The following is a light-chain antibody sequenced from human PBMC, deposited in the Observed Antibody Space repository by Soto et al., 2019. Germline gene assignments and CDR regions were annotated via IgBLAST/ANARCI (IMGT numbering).Light chain of an antibody. CDR1: SSDVGGYNY. CDR2: EVT. Sequence: QPVLAQPPSASGSPGQSVTISCAGTSSDVGGYNYVSWYQLHPGKAPKLIIYEVTKRPSGVPDRFSGSKSGNTASLTVSGLQTEDEADYHCCSYAGSNTVVFGGGTKVTVL. V-gene: IGLV2-8*01. J-gene: IGLJ2*01. CDR3: CSYAGSNTVV.